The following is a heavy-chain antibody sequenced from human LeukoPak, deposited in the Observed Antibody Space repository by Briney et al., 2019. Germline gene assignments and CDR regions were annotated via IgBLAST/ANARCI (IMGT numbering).Heavy chain of an antibody. Sequence: PGGSLRLSCAASGFTFSSYSMNWVRQAPGKGLEWVSYISSSSSTIYYADSVKGRFTISRDNAKNSLYLQMNSLRAEDTAVYYCARARYCSSTSCATSPDYWGQGTLVTVSS. CDR3: ARARYCSSTSCATSPDY. CDR2: ISSSSSTI. J-gene: IGHJ4*02. D-gene: IGHD2-2*01. V-gene: IGHV3-48*01. CDR1: GFTFSSYS.